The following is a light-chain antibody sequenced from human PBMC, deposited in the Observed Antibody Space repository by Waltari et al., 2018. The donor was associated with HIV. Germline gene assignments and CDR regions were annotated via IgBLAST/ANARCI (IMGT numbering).Light chain of an antibody. CDR1: NIGGKS. CDR3: QVWDRSSDHLV. V-gene: IGLV3-21*04. J-gene: IGLJ3*02. CDR2: YDV. Sequence: YVLAQPPSVSVAPGKPATITCGGDNIGGKSVHWYQQKAGQAPVLVIYYDVDRPSGIPERFSGSNTGNTATLTISRVEAGDEADYYCQVWDRSSDHLVFGGGTKLTVL.